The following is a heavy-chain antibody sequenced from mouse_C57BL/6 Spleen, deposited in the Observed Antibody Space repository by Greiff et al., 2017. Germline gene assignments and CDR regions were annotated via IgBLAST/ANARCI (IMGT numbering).Heavy chain of an antibody. V-gene: IGHV1-72*01. CDR3: ARDLTGNWFAY. CDR2: IDPTSGGT. J-gene: IGHJ3*01. D-gene: IGHD4-1*01. CDR1: GYTFTSYW. Sequence: QVQLQQPVAELVKPGASVKLSCKASGYTFTSYWMHWVKQRPGRGLEWIGRIDPTSGGTKYNEKFKCKATLTVDKPSSTAYMQLSSLTSEDSEVYYCARDLTGNWFAYWGQGTLVTVSA.